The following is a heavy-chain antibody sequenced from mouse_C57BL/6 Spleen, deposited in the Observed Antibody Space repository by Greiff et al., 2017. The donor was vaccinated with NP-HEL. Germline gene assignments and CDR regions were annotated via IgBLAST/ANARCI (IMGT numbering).Heavy chain of an antibody. D-gene: IGHD2-12*01. J-gene: IGHJ4*01. V-gene: IGHV1-82*01. CDR1: GYAFSSSW. CDR2: IYPGDGDT. Sequence: QVQLQQSGPELVKPGASVKISCKASGYAFSSSWMNWVKQRPGKGLEWIGRIYPGDGDTNYNGKFKGKATLTADKSSSTAYMQLSSLTSEDSAVYFCARSGSIVLYAMDYWGQGTSVTVSS. CDR3: ARSGSIVLYAMDY.